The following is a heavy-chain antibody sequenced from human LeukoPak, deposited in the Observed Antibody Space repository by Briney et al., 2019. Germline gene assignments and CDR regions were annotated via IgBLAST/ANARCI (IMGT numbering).Heavy chain of an antibody. CDR2: ISGGGHST. J-gene: IGHJ5*02. CDR1: GFIFTSYA. Sequence: GGSLRLSCAASGFIFTSYAMNWVRQAPGRGLEWVSAISGGGHSTYYTDSVKGRFTISRDNSKNTVYLQVNSLTAEDTAVYYCAKIPYSSGWVQNWFDPWGQGTLVTVSS. V-gene: IGHV3-23*01. CDR3: AKIPYSSGWVQNWFDP. D-gene: IGHD6-19*01.